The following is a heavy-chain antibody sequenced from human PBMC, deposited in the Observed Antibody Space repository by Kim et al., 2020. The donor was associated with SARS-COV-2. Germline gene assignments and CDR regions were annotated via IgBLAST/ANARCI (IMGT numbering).Heavy chain of an antibody. J-gene: IGHJ6*02. V-gene: IGHV3-30*04. CDR1: GFTFSSYA. CDR3: ARDFSDRQWLVPYYYYYGMDV. Sequence: GGSLRLSCAASGFTFSSYAMHWVRQAPGKGLEWVAVISYDGSNKYYADSVKGRFTISRDNSKNTLYLQMNSLRAEDTAVYYCARDFSDRQWLVPYYYYYGMDVWGQGTTVTVSS. D-gene: IGHD6-19*01. CDR2: ISYDGSNK.